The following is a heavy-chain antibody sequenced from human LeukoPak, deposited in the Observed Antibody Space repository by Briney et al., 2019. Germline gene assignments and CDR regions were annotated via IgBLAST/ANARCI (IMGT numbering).Heavy chain of an antibody. CDR1: GGSISSYY. Sequence: KPSETLSLTCTVSGGSISSYYWSWIRQPPGKGLEWIGYIYYSGSTNYNPSLKSRVTISVDTSKNQFSLKLSSVTAADTAVYYCARWGCSSTSSWFDPWGQGTLVTVSS. CDR2: IYYSGST. CDR3: ARWGCSSTSSWFDP. V-gene: IGHV4-59*01. D-gene: IGHD2-2*01. J-gene: IGHJ5*02.